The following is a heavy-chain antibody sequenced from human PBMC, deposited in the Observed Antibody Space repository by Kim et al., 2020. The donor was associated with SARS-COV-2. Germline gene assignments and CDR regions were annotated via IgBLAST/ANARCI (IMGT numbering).Heavy chain of an antibody. CDR3: ARVGLLWFGEPIPYYGMDV. J-gene: IGHJ6*02. CDR2: ISSSSSYI. Sequence: GGSLRLSCAASGFTFSSYSMNWVRQAPGKGLEWVSSISSSSSYIYYADSVKGRFTISRDNAKNSLYLQMNSLRAEDTAVYYCARVGLLWFGEPIPYYGMDVWGQGTTVSVSS. CDR1: GFTFSSYS. V-gene: IGHV3-21*01. D-gene: IGHD3-10*01.